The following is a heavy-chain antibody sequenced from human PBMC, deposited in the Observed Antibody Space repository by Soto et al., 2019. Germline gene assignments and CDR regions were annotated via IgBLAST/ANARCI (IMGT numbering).Heavy chain of an antibody. V-gene: IGHV4-34*01. CDR2: INHSGST. Sequence: QVQLQQWGAGLLKPSETLPLTCAVYGGSFSGYYWSWIRQPPGKGLEWIGEINHSGSTNYNPSLKSRVTISVDTSKNQFSLKLSSVTAADTAVYYCARRATTVPHGYFDYWGQGTLVTVSS. J-gene: IGHJ4*02. D-gene: IGHD4-17*01. CDR3: ARRATTVPHGYFDY. CDR1: GGSFSGYY.